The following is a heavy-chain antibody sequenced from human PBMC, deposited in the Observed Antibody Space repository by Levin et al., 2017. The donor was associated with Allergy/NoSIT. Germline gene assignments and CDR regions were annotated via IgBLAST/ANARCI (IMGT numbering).Heavy chain of an antibody. CDR1: GFTFDDYA. Sequence: SGGSLRLSCAASGFTFDDYAMHWVRQAPGKGLEWVSGISWNSGSIGYADSVKGRFTISRDNAKNSLYLQMNSLRAEDTALYYCAKDTRDLLNNYGDYAGYFDYWGQGTLVTVSS. J-gene: IGHJ4*02. D-gene: IGHD4-17*01. CDR3: AKDTRDLLNNYGDYAGYFDY. CDR2: ISWNSGSI. V-gene: IGHV3-9*01.